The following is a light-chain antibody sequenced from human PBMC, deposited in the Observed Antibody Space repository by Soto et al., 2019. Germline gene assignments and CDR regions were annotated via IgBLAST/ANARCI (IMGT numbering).Light chain of an antibody. CDR3: QQYNSCPIT. J-gene: IGKJ5*01. CDR1: QNINSD. Sequence: EIVMTQSPATLSVSPGESATLYCRASQNINSDLAWYVQKPGQAPRHVIYGASTWGTDVPPSFTGSGSGPEFTLTISGLQSEDFAVYYCQQYNSCPITFGQGTRL. CDR2: GAS. V-gene: IGKV3D-15*01.